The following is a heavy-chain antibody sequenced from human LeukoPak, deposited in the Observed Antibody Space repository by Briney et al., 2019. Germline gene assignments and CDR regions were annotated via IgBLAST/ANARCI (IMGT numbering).Heavy chain of an antibody. J-gene: IGHJ5*02. CDR2: INPNSGDP. V-gene: IGHV1-2*06. CDR3: ARSARHCNNGVCFTDYYIDL. CDR1: GYTFTDSY. Sequence: ASVKVSCKTSGYTFTDSYIHWVRQAPGQGLEWMGRINPNSGDPNYPQKFQGRVTMTRDTSISTAYMEMSSLTSDDTAVYYCARSARHCNNGVCFTDYYIDLWGQGTLVTVSS. D-gene: IGHD2-8*01.